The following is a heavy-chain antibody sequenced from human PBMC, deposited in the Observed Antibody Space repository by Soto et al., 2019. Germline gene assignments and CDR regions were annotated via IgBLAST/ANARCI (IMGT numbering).Heavy chain of an antibody. CDR1: GDSVRSRNYY. CDR2: VYDSVNYDSGRT. J-gene: IGHJ3*02. CDR3: ERESDFWDDAYMRTFDI. Sequence: QVQLQESGPGLVKPSETLSLTCTVSGDSVRSRNYYWSWIRQAPGTGLAWIGYVYDSVNYDSGRTNYNPYLKSRVTISLDTSKNQFSLNPTSVTDADTAVYYCERESDFWDDAYMRTFDIWGQGTKVTVSS. D-gene: IGHD3-3*01. V-gene: IGHV4-61*01.